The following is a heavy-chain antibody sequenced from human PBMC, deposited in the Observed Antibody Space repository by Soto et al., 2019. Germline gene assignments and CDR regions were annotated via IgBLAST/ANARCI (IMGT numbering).Heavy chain of an antibody. CDR3: ARDAETNVRNNWFYP. J-gene: IGHJ5*02. Sequence: LRLSCAASGFTFSSYSMNWVRQAPGKGLEWVSSISSSSSYIYYADSVKGRFTISRDNAKNSLYLQMNSLRAEDTAVYYCARDAETNVRNNWFYPWGDGSLVT. CDR2: ISSSSSYI. CDR1: GFTFSSYS. V-gene: IGHV3-21*01.